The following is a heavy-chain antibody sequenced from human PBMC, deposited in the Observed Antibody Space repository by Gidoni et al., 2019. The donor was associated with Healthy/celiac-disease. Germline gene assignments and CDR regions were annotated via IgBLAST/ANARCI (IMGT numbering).Heavy chain of an antibody. CDR3: ASGHNHYYHSNTITEFDY. CDR2: ISSSGSTI. CDR1: GFPFRAYY. D-gene: IGHD3-22*01. J-gene: IGHJ4*02. Sequence: QVQLVESGGGLVKPGGSLRLSCADSGFPFRAYYMSWIRQAPGKGLEWVSYISSSGSTIYYADSVKGRFTISRDNAKNSLYLQMNSLRAEDTAGYYCASGHNHYYHSNTITEFDYWGQGTLVTVSS. V-gene: IGHV3-11*01.